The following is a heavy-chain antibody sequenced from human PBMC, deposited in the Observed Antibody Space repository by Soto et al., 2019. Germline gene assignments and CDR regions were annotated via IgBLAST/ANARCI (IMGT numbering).Heavy chain of an antibody. V-gene: IGHV3-11*01. CDR3: ARSHLYYDSSGYPDY. CDR2: ISSSGSTI. Sequence: GGSLRLSCAASGFTFSDYYMSWIRQAPGNGLEWVSYISSSGSTIYYADSVKGRFTISRDNAKNSLYLQMNSLRAEDTAVYYCARSHLYYDSSGYPDYWGQGTLVTVSS. J-gene: IGHJ4*02. D-gene: IGHD3-22*01. CDR1: GFTFSDYY.